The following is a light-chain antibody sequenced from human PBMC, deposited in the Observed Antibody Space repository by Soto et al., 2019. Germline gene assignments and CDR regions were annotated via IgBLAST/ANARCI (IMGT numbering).Light chain of an antibody. Sequence: AIQMTQSPSSLSASVGDGVTISCRASQGIGNALGWYQQKPGKAPKLLIYDASSLESGVPSRFSGSGSGTEFTLIISSLRPDDFATYYCQQYDTYTWTFGQGTKVDIK. J-gene: IGKJ1*01. V-gene: IGKV1-13*02. CDR1: QGIGNA. CDR3: QQYDTYTWT. CDR2: DAS.